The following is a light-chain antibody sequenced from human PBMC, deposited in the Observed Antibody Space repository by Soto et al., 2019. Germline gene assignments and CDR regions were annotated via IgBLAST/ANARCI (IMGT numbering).Light chain of an antibody. V-gene: IGLV2-23*01. Sequence: QSALTQPASVSGSPGQSITISCTGTNSDVGNYNLVSWYQQHPGKAPKLIIYEGSKRPSGVSDRFSGSKSGDTASLTISGLQAEDEAGYYCCSYAGSSTYVFGTGTKVTVL. CDR1: NSDVGNYNL. CDR2: EGS. J-gene: IGLJ1*01. CDR3: CSYAGSSTYV.